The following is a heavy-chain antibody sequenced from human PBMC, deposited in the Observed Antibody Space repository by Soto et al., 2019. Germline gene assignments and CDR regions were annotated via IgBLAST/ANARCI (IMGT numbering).Heavy chain of an antibody. Sequence: QVHLVQSGAEVRKPGASVKVSCKASGYTFSSYAMHWVRQAPGQRLDWMGWINAGYGNTKSSQKFQDRVTISRDTSASTVYMELTSLRSEDTAVYYCARDTGDGTFDFWGQGTLVTVSS. CDR2: INAGYGNT. D-gene: IGHD7-27*01. J-gene: IGHJ4*02. V-gene: IGHV1-3*01. CDR3: ARDTGDGTFDF. CDR1: GYTFSSYA.